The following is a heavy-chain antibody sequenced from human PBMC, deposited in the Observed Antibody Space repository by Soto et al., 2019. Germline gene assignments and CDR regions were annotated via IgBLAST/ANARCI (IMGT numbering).Heavy chain of an antibody. CDR1: GYTFTRSG. D-gene: IGHD5-12*01. Sequence: ASVKVSCTASGYTFTRSGISWVRQAPGQGLEWMGWISTYNGDTNYAQTFQGRVTMTTDTSTSTVHMEVRSLRSDDTAVYYCAREGVAPYYYYGMDGWGQGTPVTVSS. J-gene: IGHJ6*02. V-gene: IGHV1-18*01. CDR3: AREGVAPYYYYGMDG. CDR2: ISTYNGDT.